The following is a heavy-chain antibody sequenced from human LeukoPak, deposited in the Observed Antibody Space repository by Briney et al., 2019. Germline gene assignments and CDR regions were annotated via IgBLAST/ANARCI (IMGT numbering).Heavy chain of an antibody. CDR3: ARVRYYDSSGYKYYFDY. Sequence: GGSLRLSCAASGFTFSSYWMSWVRQAPGKGLEWVANIKQDGSEKYYVDSVKGQFTISRDNAKSSLYLQMNSLRAEDAAVYYCARVRYYDSSGYKYYFDYWGQGTLVTVSS. CDR2: IKQDGSEK. D-gene: IGHD3-22*01. CDR1: GFTFSSYW. V-gene: IGHV3-7*01. J-gene: IGHJ4*02.